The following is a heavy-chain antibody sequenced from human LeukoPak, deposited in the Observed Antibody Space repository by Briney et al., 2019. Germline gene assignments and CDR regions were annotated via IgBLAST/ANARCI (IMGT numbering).Heavy chain of an antibody. Sequence: SETLSLTCAVHGGSFSGYYWSWIRQPPGKGLEWIGEINHSGSTNYNPSLKSRVTISVDTSKNQFSLKLSSVTAADTAVYYCAGLTGTMSDWGQGTLVTVSS. CDR1: GGSFSGYY. CDR3: AGLTGTMSD. J-gene: IGHJ4*02. V-gene: IGHV4-34*01. D-gene: IGHD1-7*01. CDR2: INHSGST.